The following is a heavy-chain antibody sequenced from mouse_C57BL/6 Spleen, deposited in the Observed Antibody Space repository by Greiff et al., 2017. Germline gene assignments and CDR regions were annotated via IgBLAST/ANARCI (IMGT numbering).Heavy chain of an antibody. CDR1: GFTFSDYY. Sequence: EVQLVESEGGLVQPGSSMKLSCTASGFTFSDYYMAWVRQVPEKGLEWVANINYDGSSTYYLDSLKSRFIISRDNAKNILYLQMSSLKSEDTATYYCARDNEDAMDYWGQGTSVTVSS. CDR3: ARDNEDAMDY. CDR2: INYDGSST. V-gene: IGHV5-16*01. J-gene: IGHJ4*01.